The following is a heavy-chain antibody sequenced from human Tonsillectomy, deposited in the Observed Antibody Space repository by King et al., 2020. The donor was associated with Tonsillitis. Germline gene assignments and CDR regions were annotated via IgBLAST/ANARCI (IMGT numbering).Heavy chain of an antibody. CDR3: AFRSMVRGVMTLDY. J-gene: IGHJ4*02. V-gene: IGHV1-69*09. Sequence: VQLVESGAEVKKPGSSVKVSCKASGGTFSSYAISWVRQAPGQGLEWMGRIIPILGIANYAQKFQGRVTITADKSTSTAYMELSSLRSEDTAVYYCAFRSMVRGVMTLDYWGQGTLVTVSS. CDR1: GGTFSSYA. D-gene: IGHD3-10*01. CDR2: IIPILGIA.